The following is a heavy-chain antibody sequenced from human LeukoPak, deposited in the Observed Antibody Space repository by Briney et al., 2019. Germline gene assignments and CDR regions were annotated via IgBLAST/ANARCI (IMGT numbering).Heavy chain of an antibody. Sequence: PGRSLRLSCAASGFTFSSYAMHWVRQAPGKGLEWVAFIRYDGSNKYYADSVKGRFTISRDNSKNTLYLQMNSLRAEDTAVYYCATPITMVPTDYWGQGTLVTVSS. CDR3: ATPITMVPTDY. CDR1: GFTFSSYA. J-gene: IGHJ4*02. D-gene: IGHD3-10*01. V-gene: IGHV3-30*04. CDR2: IRYDGSNK.